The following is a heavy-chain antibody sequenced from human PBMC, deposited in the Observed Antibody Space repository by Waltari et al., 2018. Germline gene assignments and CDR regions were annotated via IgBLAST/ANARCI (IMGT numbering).Heavy chain of an antibody. CDR1: GGSITTYY. CDR2: IYYSGST. D-gene: IGHD2-8*02. Sequence: QVQLQASGPGLLKPSETLSLTCPVPGGSITTYYWSWIRQPPRKGLEWIGYIYYSGSTNYNPSLKSRDAISVDTSKNQFSLKLSAVTAADTAVYYCARSEYRTNWLCDYWGQGTLVTVSS. J-gene: IGHJ4*02. CDR3: ARSEYRTNWLCDY. V-gene: IGHV4-59*01.